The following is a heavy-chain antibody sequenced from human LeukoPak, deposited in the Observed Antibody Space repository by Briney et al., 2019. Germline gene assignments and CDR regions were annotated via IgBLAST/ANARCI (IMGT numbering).Heavy chain of an antibody. Sequence: GGSLRLSCAASGFTFSNYYMTWVRQAPGKGLEWVATIKLDGSAKHYVDSVKGRFTISRDNAKNSLYLQMNSLRAEDTAVYYCARDPGLWFYDYWGQGTLVTVSS. J-gene: IGHJ4*02. CDR1: GFTFSNYY. CDR3: ARDPGLWFYDY. CDR2: IKLDGSAK. V-gene: IGHV3-7*01. D-gene: IGHD5-18*01.